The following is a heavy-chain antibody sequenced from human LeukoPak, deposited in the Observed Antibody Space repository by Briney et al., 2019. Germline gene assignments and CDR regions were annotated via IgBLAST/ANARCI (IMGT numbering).Heavy chain of an antibody. J-gene: IGHJ4*02. CDR3: ARERELLDY. V-gene: IGHV1-2*02. CDR1: GYTFTSYD. CDR2: INPNSGGT. D-gene: IGHD1-26*01. Sequence: ASVKVSCKASGYTFTSYDINWVRQATGQGLEWMGWINPNSGGTNYAQKFQGRVTMTRDTSISTAYMELSRLRSDDTAVYYCARERELLDYWGQGTLVTVSS.